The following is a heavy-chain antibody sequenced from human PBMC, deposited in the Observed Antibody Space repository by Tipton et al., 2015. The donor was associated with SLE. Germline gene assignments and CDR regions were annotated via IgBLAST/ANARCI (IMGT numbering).Heavy chain of an antibody. CDR2: IYNSGGT. Sequence: TLSLTCAVSGGSFVGYYWNWIRQPPGKGLEWIGNIYNSGGTNYNPSLKSRVTISVDTSKNQFSLKLSSVTAADTAVYYCARFCSYYGSGRRYFDYWGQGTLVTVSS. D-gene: IGHD3-10*01. CDR3: ARFCSYYGSGRRYFDY. V-gene: IGHV4-4*09. J-gene: IGHJ4*02. CDR1: GGSFVGYY.